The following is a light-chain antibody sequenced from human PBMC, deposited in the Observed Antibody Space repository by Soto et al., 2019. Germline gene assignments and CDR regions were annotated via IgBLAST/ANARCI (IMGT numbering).Light chain of an antibody. CDR3: QQSYRTPT. V-gene: IGKV1-39*01. CDR2: GAS. CDR1: QSISSW. J-gene: IGKJ5*01. Sequence: DIQMTRSPSTLSSSVLDRLSITFRFSQSISSWVAWYQQILGKAPKLLIYGASTLQSGVPSRFSGSGSGTDYTLTISSLQPEDFATYYCQQSYRTPTFGQGTRLEIK.